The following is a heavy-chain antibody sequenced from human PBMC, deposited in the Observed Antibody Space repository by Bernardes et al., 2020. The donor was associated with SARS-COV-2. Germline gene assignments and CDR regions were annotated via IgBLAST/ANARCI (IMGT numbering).Heavy chain of an antibody. CDR1: GFTFGDYA. CDR2: IRSKAYGGTT. Sequence: GGSLSLSCTASGFTFGDYAMSWFRQAPGKELEWVGFIRSKAYGGTTEYAASVKGRFTISRDDSKSIAYLQMNSLKTEDTAVYYCTREDFWSGYYPDYWGQGTLVTVSS. J-gene: IGHJ4*02. V-gene: IGHV3-49*03. CDR3: TREDFWSGYYPDY. D-gene: IGHD3-3*01.